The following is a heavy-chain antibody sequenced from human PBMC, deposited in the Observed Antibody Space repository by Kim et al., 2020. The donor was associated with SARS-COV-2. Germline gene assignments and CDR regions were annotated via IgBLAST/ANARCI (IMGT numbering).Heavy chain of an antibody. J-gene: IGHJ3*02. CDR2: ISSSSSYI. V-gene: IGHV3-21*01. D-gene: IGHD6-13*01. CDR3: ARPPGIAAAGSLSFAFDI. CDR1: GFTFSSYS. Sequence: GGSLRLSCAASGFTFSSYSMNWVRQAPGKGLEWVSSISSSSSYIYYADSVKGRFTISRDNAKNSLYLQMNSLRAEDTAVYYCARPPGIAAAGSLSFAFDIWGQGTMVTVSS.